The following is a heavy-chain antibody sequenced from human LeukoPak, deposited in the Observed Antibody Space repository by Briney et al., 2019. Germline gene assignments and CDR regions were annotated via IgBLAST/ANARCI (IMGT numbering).Heavy chain of an antibody. CDR1: GYNFFNSG. J-gene: IGHJ5*02. Sequence: WASVKVSRKASGYNFFNSGITWVRQAPGQGPEWIGWVSTYTGNTNYAEKLQGRVTMTTDISTDTAYMELRSLISDDTAVYYCGRDEDIPTYPNWIDTWGQGTLVTVSS. CDR2: VSTYTGNT. CDR3: GRDEDIPTYPNWIDT. V-gene: IGHV1-18*01. D-gene: IGHD2-2*03.